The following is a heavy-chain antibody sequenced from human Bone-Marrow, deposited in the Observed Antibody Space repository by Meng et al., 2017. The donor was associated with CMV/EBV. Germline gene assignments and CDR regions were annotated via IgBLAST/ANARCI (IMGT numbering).Heavy chain of an antibody. CDR2: ISYDGSNK. Sequence: GESLKISCTASGFTFGDYAMHWVRQAPGKGLEWVAVISYDGSNKYYADSVKGRFTISRDNSKNTLYLQMNSLSAEDTAVYDCAREGSWCRLYGMDVWGQGTTVPVSS. CDR3: AREGSWCRLYGMDV. CDR1: GFTFGDYA. D-gene: IGHD2-15*01. J-gene: IGHJ6*02. V-gene: IGHV3-30*04.